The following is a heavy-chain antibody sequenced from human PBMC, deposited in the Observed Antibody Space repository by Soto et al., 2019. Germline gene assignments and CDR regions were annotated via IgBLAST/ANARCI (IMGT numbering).Heavy chain of an antibody. Sequence: SGGSLRLSCAASGFTFNNYAMGWVRLAAGKGLDWVSAISAGGDSTYYAGSVKGRFTISRDNSKNTLYLQMNSLRVVDTAVYYCAKDMKYNWNDDDYWVHGILVTVSS. CDR2: ISAGGDST. J-gene: IGHJ4*01. CDR1: GFTFNNYA. CDR3: AKDMKYNWNDDDY. D-gene: IGHD1-20*01. V-gene: IGHV3-23*01.